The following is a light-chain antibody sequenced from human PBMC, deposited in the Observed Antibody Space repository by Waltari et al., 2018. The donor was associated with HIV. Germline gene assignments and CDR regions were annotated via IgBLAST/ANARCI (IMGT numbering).Light chain of an antibody. J-gene: IGKJ4*01. Sequence: DTQMTQSPSFLSASIGDRVTITCRASQGIRTYLAWYQQKPGKVPNLLIYAASTLQSGVPSRFSGSGSGTEFTLTISRLQPEDFATYYCQQLHSYPLTFGGGTKVEIK. CDR2: AAS. CDR3: QQLHSYPLT. V-gene: IGKV1-9*01. CDR1: QGIRTY.